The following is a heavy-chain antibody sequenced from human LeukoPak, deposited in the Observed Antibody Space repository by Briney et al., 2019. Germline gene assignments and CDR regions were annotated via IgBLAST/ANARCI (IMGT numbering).Heavy chain of an antibody. V-gene: IGHV3-30*01. D-gene: IGHD4-23*01. Sequence: GRSLRLSCAASGFTFSSYAMHWVRQAPGKGLEWVAVISYDGSNKYYADSVKGRFTISRDNSKNTLYLQMNNLRAEDTAVYYCTGGNIYYWGQGTLVTVSS. J-gene: IGHJ4*02. CDR2: ISYDGSNK. CDR3: TGGNIYY. CDR1: GFTFSSYA.